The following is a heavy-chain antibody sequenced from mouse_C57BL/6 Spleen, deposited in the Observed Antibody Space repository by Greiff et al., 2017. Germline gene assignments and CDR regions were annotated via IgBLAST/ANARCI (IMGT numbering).Heavy chain of an antibody. J-gene: IGHJ2*02. V-gene: IGHV1-64*01. CDR2: IHPHSGST. D-gene: IGHD4-1*01. CDR1: GYTFTSYW. Sequence: QVQLQQPGAELVKPGASVKLSCKASGYTFTSYWMHWVKQRPGQGLEWIGMIHPHSGSTNYNEKFKSKATLTVDKSSSTAYMQLSSLTSEDSAVYYCARSGLTGTDYWGQGTSLTVSS. CDR3: ARSGLTGTDY.